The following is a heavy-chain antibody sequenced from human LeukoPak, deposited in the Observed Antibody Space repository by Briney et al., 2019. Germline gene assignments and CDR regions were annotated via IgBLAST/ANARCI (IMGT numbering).Heavy chain of an antibody. CDR3: VRWKDYYGSGNRYFDY. CDR2: IDPNSGDT. J-gene: IGHJ4*02. Sequence: ASVKVSCKASGFTFTDYCIHWVRQAPGQGLEWMGWIDPNSGDTNYAQNFRGRVTMTRDTSITTSYMELSRLRSDDTAVYYCVRWKDYYGSGNRYFDYWGQGTLVTVSS. D-gene: IGHD3-10*01. CDR1: GFTFTDYC. V-gene: IGHV1-2*02.